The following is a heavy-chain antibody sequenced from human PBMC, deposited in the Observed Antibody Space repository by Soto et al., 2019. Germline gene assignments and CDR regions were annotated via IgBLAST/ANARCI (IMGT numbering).Heavy chain of an antibody. J-gene: IGHJ4*02. CDR1: GYTFTGHY. D-gene: IGHD2-21*02. CDR2: LKSDNGGT. CDR3: ARPPGYISDWHYFDL. V-gene: IGHV1-2*02. Sequence: ASVKVSCKASGYTFTGHYMHWVRQVSGKRLEYLGWLKSDNGGTYYAPKFQGRVSMTWNTSLKTAYMELSSLMSDDTAVYYCARPPGYISDWHYFDLWGQGTLVTVSS.